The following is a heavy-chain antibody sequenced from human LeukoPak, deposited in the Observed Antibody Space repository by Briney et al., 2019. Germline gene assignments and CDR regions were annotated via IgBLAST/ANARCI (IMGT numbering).Heavy chain of an antibody. Sequence: GGSLRLSCAASGFTFSSYSMNWVRQAPGKGLEYVSVISTDGSRIYYADSVKGRLTISRDNSKNTLYLQMGSLRAEDMAVYYCTRGVAISTSGWYDTFDYWGQGALVTVSS. D-gene: IGHD6-19*01. J-gene: IGHJ4*02. V-gene: IGHV3-64*02. CDR3: TRGVAISTSGWYDTFDY. CDR1: GFTFSSYS. CDR2: ISTDGSRI.